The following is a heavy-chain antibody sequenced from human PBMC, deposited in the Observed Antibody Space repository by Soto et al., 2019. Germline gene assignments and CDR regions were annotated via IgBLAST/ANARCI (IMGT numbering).Heavy chain of an antibody. CDR2: ISSSSSTI. CDR3: AREEITMVRGVIRYYFDY. V-gene: IGHV3-48*02. J-gene: IGHJ4*02. D-gene: IGHD3-10*01. CDR1: GFTFSSYS. Sequence: VQLVESGGGLVQPGGSLRLSCAASGFTFSSYSMNWVRQAPGKGLEWVSYISSSSSTIYYADSVKGRFTISRDNAKNSLYLQMNSLRDEDTAVYYCAREEITMVRGVIRYYFDYWGQGTLVSVSS.